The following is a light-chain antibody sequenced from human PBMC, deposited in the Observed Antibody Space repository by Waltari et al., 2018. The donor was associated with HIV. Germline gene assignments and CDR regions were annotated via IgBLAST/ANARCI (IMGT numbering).Light chain of an antibody. J-gene: IGLJ3*02. V-gene: IGLV2-23*02. Sequence: QTALTQPAPVSGSPGQSITISCTGTSSDVGAYNLVSRYQQHPGKAPRLIIYDVSERPAGVSNRFTGSKSGNTASLTISGLQAEDEADYYCCSYVSEIVPCVFGGGTKLTVL. CDR3: CSYVSEIVPCV. CDR1: SSDVGAYNL. CDR2: DVS.